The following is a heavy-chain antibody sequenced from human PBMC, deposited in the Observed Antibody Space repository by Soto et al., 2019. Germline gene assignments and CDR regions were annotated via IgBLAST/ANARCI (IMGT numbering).Heavy chain of an antibody. CDR3: ARTSGRGVDY. D-gene: IGHD3-10*01. V-gene: IGHV3-30-3*01. CDR2: ISYDGSNK. Sequence: QVQLVESGGGVVQPGRSLRLSCAASGFTFSSYAMHWVRQAPGKGLEWVAVISYDGSNKYYADSVKGRFTISRDNSKNTLYLQMNSLRAEDTAVYYCARTSGRGVDYWGQGTLGTVSS. J-gene: IGHJ4*02. CDR1: GFTFSSYA.